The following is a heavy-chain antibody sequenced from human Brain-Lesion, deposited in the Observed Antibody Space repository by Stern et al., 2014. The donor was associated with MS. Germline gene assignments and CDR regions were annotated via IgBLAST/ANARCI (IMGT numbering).Heavy chain of an antibody. CDR3: AGEEDIRYCSGGSCTGNWFDP. CDR2: IYYSGNT. D-gene: IGHD2-15*01. CDR1: GGSVSSTSYA. V-gene: IGHV4-39*01. J-gene: IGHJ5*02. Sequence: VHLVESGPGLVKPSETLSLTCTVAGGSVSSTSYAWAWIRQPPGKGLEWIGNIYYSGNTYYSPSLKSRLPISLDTSKNQFSLQLRSVTAADTAVYYCAGEEDIRYCSGGSCTGNWFDPWGQGTLVTVSS.